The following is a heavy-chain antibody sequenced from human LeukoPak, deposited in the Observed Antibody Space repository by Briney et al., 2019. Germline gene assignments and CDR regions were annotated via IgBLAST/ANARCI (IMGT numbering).Heavy chain of an antibody. V-gene: IGHV3-23*01. CDR3: AKDSGLIVLMVYAS. Sequence: TGGSLRLSCAASGFTFSSYAMSWVRQAPGKGLEWVSAISGSGGSTYYADSVKGRFTISRDNSKNTLYLQMNSLRAEDTVVYYCAKDSGLIVLMVYASWGQGTLVTVSS. J-gene: IGHJ4*02. CDR1: GFTFSSYA. CDR2: ISGSGGST. D-gene: IGHD2-8*01.